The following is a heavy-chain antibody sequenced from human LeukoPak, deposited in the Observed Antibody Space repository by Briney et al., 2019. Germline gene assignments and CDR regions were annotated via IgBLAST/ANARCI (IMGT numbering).Heavy chain of an antibody. CDR2: VKRDGSEK. Sequence: GGSLRLSCAASGFTFSSYGMHWVRQAPGKGLEWVANVKRDGSEKYYVDSVKGRFTISRDNAKNSLYLQMNSLTVEDTAVYYCAKYDVWSGFSYDYWGQGALVTVSS. D-gene: IGHD3-3*01. J-gene: IGHJ4*02. CDR1: GFTFSSYG. V-gene: IGHV3-7*01. CDR3: AKYDVWSGFSYDY.